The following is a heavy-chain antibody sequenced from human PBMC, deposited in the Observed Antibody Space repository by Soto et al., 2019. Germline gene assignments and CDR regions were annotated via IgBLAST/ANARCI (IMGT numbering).Heavy chain of an antibody. CDR2: INAGNGNT. V-gene: IGHV1-18*04. Sequence: GASVKVSCKASGYTFTGYYMHWVRQAPGQRLEWMGWINAGNGNTKYSQKLQGRVTMTTDTSTNTAYMDLRSLRSDDTAVYYCARDSPPVDYWGQGTLVTVSS. CDR3: ARDSPPVDY. CDR1: GYTFTGYY. J-gene: IGHJ4*02.